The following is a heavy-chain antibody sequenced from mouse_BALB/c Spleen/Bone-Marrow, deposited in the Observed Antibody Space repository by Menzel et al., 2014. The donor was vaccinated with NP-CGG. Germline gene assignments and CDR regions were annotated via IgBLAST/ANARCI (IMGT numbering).Heavy chain of an antibody. Sequence: VKLMESGAELMKPGASVKISCKATGYTFSSYWIEWVKQRPGHGLEWIGEILPGSGSTNYNEKFKGKATFTADTSSNTAYMQLSGLTSEDSAVYYCARGIDYYAMDYWGQGTSVTVSS. V-gene: IGHV1-9*01. J-gene: IGHJ4*01. CDR2: ILPGSGST. CDR1: GYTFSSYW. CDR3: ARGIDYYAMDY.